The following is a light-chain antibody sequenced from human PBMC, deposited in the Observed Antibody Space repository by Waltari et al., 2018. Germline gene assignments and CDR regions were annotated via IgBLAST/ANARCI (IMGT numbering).Light chain of an antibody. J-gene: IGKJ3*01. CDR1: QSLGTN. Sequence: ETVMTQSPATLSVSPGGRATLSCRASQSLGTNLAWYQQKPGQAPRLLIYGASSRATGVPARFSGSGSGTDFTLTISSLQSEDFVVYYCQHLTAFGPGTKVDI. CDR2: GAS. CDR3: QHLTA. V-gene: IGKV3-15*01.